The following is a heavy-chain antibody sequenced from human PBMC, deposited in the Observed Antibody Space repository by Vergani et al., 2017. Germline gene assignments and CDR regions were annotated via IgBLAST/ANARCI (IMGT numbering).Heavy chain of an antibody. J-gene: IGHJ4*02. CDR1: GGSISYWC. CDR2: LCPSGST. V-gene: IGHV4-4*07. D-gene: IGHD7-27*01. CDR3: ATGAGPFDI. Sequence: QVQLQESGPGLVKPSETLSLSCIISGGSISYWCWGWLRQPAGKGLEWIGRLCPSGSTNYKPSLKSRVTMSIDTSKNQFSLKLTSVTAADTAVYYCATGAGPFDIWGQGTLVTVSS.